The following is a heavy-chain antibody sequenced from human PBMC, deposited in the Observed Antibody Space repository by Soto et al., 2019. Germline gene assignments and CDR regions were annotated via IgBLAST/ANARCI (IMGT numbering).Heavy chain of an antibody. V-gene: IGHV4-39*01. CDR1: GGSISGYY. CDR2: LFYGGTT. Sequence: QVQLQESGPGLVKPSETLSLTCTVSGGSISGYYWTWIRQPPGKGLEWVGSLFYGGTTDYNPSPKSRLTMSLDTSMNHFSLKLRSVTAADTAVYYCARHRGPAPVYWGQGTLVTASS. D-gene: IGHD3-10*01. CDR3: ARHRGPAPVY. J-gene: IGHJ4*02.